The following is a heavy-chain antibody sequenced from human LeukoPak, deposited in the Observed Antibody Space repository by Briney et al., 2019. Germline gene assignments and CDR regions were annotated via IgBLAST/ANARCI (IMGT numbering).Heavy chain of an antibody. CDR2: ISSSSYYI. D-gene: IGHD3-22*01. CDR3: ARDIYYYDSSGYYFPGGSDY. CDR1: GFTFSTYN. J-gene: IGHJ4*02. Sequence: GGSLRLSCAASGFTFSTYNMNWVRQAPGKGLEWVSSISSSSYYIYYADSVKGRFTISRDNAKNSLYLQMNSLRAEDTAVYYCARDIYYYDSSGYYFPGGSDYWGQGTLVTVSS. V-gene: IGHV3-21*01.